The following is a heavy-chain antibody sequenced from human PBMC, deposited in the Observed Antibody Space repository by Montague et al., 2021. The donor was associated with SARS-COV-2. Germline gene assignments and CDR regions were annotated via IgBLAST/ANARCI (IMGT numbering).Heavy chain of an antibody. CDR2: FDPEDGET. J-gene: IGHJ6*03. V-gene: IGHV1-24*01. Sequence: SVKVSCKVSGYTLTELSMHWVRQAPGKGLEWMGGFDPEDGETIYARKFQGRVTMTEDTSTDTAYMELSSLRSEDTAVYYCATTRDVVTARGYMDVWGKGTTVTVSS. CDR1: GYTLTELS. CDR3: ATTRDVVTARGYMDV. D-gene: IGHD5-18*01.